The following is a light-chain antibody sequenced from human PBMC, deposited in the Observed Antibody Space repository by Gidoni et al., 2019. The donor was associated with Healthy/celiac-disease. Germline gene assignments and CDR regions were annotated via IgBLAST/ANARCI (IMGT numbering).Light chain of an antibody. J-gene: IGKJ2*01. Sequence: DIQMTQSPSSLSASVGDRVTITCRASQSISSYLNWYQQKPGKAPKLLIYAASSLQSGVPSRFRGSGSGTDFTLTISSLQPEDFATYYCQQSYSTPLYTFGQGTKLELK. CDR2: AAS. CDR1: QSISSY. V-gene: IGKV1-39*01. CDR3: QQSYSTPLYT.